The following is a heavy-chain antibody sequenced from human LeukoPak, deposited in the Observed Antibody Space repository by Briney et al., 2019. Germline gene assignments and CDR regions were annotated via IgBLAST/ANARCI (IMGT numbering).Heavy chain of an antibody. J-gene: IGHJ6*02. Sequence: PSETLSLTCAVYGGPFSGYYWSWIRQPPGKGLEWIGEINHSGSTNYNPSLKSRVTISVDTSKNQFSLKLSSVTAADTAVYYCARRWFGDPYYYYGMDVWGQGTTVTVSS. CDR3: ARRWFGDPYYYYGMDV. CDR2: INHSGST. CDR1: GGPFSGYY. D-gene: IGHD3-10*01. V-gene: IGHV4-34*01.